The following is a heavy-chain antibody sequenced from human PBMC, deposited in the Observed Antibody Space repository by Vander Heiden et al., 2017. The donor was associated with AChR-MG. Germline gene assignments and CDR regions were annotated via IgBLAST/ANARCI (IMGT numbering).Heavy chain of an antibody. Sequence: QVQLQESGPGLVKPSETLSLTCTVSGGSIISYPWSWIRQPAGKGLEWIGRIYTGGSTDYNPSLKSRVTVSVDTSKNQIFLKLTSVTAADTAVYYCARDQNLDYWGQGTLVTVSS. CDR3: ARDQNLDY. J-gene: IGHJ4*02. V-gene: IGHV4-4*07. CDR1: GGSIISYP. CDR2: IYTGGST.